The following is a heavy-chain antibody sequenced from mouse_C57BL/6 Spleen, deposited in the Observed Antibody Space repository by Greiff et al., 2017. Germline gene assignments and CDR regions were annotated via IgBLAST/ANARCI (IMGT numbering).Heavy chain of an antibody. CDR3: ARSAAHYYGSPYFDY. Sequence: VQLQQSGPELVKPGASVKISCKASGYAFRSSWMNWVKQRPGKGLEWIGRIYPGDGDTNYNGKFKGKATLTADKSSSTAYMQLSSLTSEDSAVYFCARSAAHYYGSPYFDYGGQGTTLTVSS. CDR1: GYAFRSSW. CDR2: IYPGDGDT. D-gene: IGHD1-1*01. V-gene: IGHV1-82*01. J-gene: IGHJ2*01.